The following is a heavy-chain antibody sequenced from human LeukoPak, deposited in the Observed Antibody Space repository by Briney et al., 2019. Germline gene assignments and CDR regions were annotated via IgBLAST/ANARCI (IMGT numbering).Heavy chain of an antibody. Sequence: SGGSLRLSCAASGFTFSSYGMHWVRQAPGKGLERVAFIRYDGSNKYYADSVKGRFTISRDNSKNTLYLQMNSLRAEDTAVYYCAKARLAAAGPWGQGTLVTVSS. J-gene: IGHJ5*02. CDR3: AKARLAAAGP. CDR2: IRYDGSNK. D-gene: IGHD6-13*01. V-gene: IGHV3-30*02. CDR1: GFTFSSYG.